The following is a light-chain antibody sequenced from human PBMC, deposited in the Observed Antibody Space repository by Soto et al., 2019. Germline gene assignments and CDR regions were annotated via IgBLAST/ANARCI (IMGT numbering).Light chain of an antibody. V-gene: IGKV3-15*01. CDR1: QSVSSN. CDR2: GAS. CDR3: QQYNEWPPWT. J-gene: IGKJ1*01. Sequence: EMVMTQSPATLSVSPGERATLSCRASQSVSSNLAWYQQKPGQAPRLLIYGASTRATGIPARFSGSGSGTEFTLTISSLQSEDFVVYYCQQYNEWPPWTFGQGTKVEIK.